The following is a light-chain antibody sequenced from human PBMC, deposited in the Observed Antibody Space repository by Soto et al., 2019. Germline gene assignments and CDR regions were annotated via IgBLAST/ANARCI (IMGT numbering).Light chain of an antibody. CDR2: EVS. V-gene: IGLV2-14*01. Sequence: QSLLTQPASVSGSPGQSIAISCTGTSSDVGGYKYVSWYQQHPGKAPKLLISEVSNRPSGVSDRFSGSKSGNTASLTISGLQAEDEADYYCSSFTSSYTFVFGSGTKVTVL. CDR3: SSFTSSYTFV. J-gene: IGLJ1*01. CDR1: SSDVGGYKY.